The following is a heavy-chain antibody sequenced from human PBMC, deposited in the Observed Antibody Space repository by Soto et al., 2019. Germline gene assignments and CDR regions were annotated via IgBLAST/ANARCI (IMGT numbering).Heavy chain of an antibody. CDR2: IYYSGST. Sequence: SETLSLTCTFSGFSISSYYWGLIRQPPGKRLEWIGNIYYSGSTNYNPSLKSRVTISVDTSKSQFSLKLTSVTAADTAVYFCARFNHFDYWGQGTLVTVSS. CDR1: GFSISSYY. J-gene: IGHJ4*02. CDR3: ARFNHFDY. V-gene: IGHV4-59*01.